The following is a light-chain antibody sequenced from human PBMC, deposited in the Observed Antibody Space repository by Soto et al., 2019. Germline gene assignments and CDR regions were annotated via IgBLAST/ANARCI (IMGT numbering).Light chain of an antibody. CDR2: GAS. V-gene: IGKV3-15*01. Sequence: EIVLTQSPATLSVSPGERATLSCTANQSFSCNLAWYQQKPGQAPRLLIYGASTRATGVPARFSGSGSGREFTLTFSRLQSEDFAVYYCHQYTDWPITFGQGTRLEIK. CDR3: HQYTDWPIT. CDR1: QSFSCN. J-gene: IGKJ5*01.